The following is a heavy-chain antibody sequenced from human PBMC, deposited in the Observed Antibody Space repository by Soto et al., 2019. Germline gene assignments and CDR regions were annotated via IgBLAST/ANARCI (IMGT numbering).Heavy chain of an antibody. CDR2: IYYSGST. V-gene: IGHV4-39*01. Sequence: SETLSLTCTVSGGSISSSSYYWGWIRQHPGKGLEWIGSIYYSGSTYYNPSLKSRVTISVDTSKNQFSLRLSSVTAADTAVYYCASGEPYYYDSSWYYVELGADAFDRWGQGTMVTVSS. CDR1: GGSISSSSYY. D-gene: IGHD3-22*01. J-gene: IGHJ3*02. CDR3: ASGEPYYYDSSWYYVELGADAFDR.